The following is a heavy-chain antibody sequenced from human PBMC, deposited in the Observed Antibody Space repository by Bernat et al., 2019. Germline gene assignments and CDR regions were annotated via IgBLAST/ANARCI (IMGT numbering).Heavy chain of an antibody. D-gene: IGHD1-1*01. Sequence: QVQLQESGPGLVKPLETLSLICTVSGGSISRYYWTWIRQPPGKGLEWIGYIYYSGSTKYNPSLKSRVTISVDTSKNQFSLKLSSVTAADTAVYYCARSQYLEFDVFDIWGLGTMVSVSS. CDR2: IYYSGST. CDR1: GGSISRYY. CDR3: ARSQYLEFDVFDI. V-gene: IGHV4-59*01. J-gene: IGHJ3*02.